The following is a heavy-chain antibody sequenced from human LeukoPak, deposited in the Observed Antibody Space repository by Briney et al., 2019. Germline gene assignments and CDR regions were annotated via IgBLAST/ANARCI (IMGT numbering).Heavy chain of an antibody. CDR1: GYTFTSYG. CDR3: ARVRGECSGGSCYSGFDY. Sequence: ASVKVSCKASGYTFTSYGISWVRQAPGQGLEWMGWISAYNGNTNYAQKLQGRVTMTTDTSTSTAYMELRSLRSDDTAAYYCARVRGECSGGSCYSGFDYWGQGTLVTVSS. CDR2: ISAYNGNT. D-gene: IGHD2-15*01. J-gene: IGHJ4*02. V-gene: IGHV1-18*01.